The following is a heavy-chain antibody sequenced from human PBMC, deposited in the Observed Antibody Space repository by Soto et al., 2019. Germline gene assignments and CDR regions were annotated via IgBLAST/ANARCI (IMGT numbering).Heavy chain of an antibody. J-gene: IGHJ4*02. Sequence: QVQLVESGGGLVKPGGSLRLSCVASGFTFSDYYMSWIRQAPGKGLEVISYISSSDTYAFYADSVKGRFTISRDNANMSLDLLINSLKADDTAVYYCARSMIRGAHFDSWGQGTLVTVSS. CDR1: GFTFSDYY. CDR2: ISSSDTYA. D-gene: IGHD1-26*01. V-gene: IGHV3-11*05. CDR3: ARSMIRGAHFDS.